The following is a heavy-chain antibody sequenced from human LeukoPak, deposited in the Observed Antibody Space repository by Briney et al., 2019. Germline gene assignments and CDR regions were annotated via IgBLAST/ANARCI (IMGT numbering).Heavy chain of an antibody. Sequence: ASVKVSCKASGGTFSGYAISWVRQAPGQGLEWMGGIIPIFGTANYAQKFQGRVTITADESTSTAYMELSSLRSEDTAVYYCARDFEEGYSDAFAIWGQGTLVTVSS. CDR3: ARDFEEGYSDAFAI. CDR2: IIPIFGTA. D-gene: IGHD2-15*01. V-gene: IGHV1-69*13. J-gene: IGHJ3*02. CDR1: GGTFSGYA.